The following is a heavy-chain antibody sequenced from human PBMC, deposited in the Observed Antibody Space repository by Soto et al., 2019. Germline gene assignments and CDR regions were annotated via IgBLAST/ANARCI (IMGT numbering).Heavy chain of an antibody. Sequence: GGSLRLSCAASGFTFSRYWMHWVRQAPGKGLVWVSRINSDGSSTSYADSVKGRFTISRDNAKNTLYLQMNSLRAEDTAVYYCARDGITIFGVAKYYFDYWGQGTLVTVSS. CDR2: INSDGSST. D-gene: IGHD3-3*01. V-gene: IGHV3-74*01. CDR3: ARDGITIFGVAKYYFDY. J-gene: IGHJ4*02. CDR1: GFTFSRYW.